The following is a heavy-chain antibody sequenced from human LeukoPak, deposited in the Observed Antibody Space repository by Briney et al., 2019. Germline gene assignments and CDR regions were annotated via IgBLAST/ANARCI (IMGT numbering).Heavy chain of an antibody. J-gene: IGHJ4*02. CDR3: AKEVRGYSYGYFDY. CDR1: GFTFSSYG. D-gene: IGHD5-18*01. CDR2: IWYDGSNK. V-gene: IGHV3-33*06. Sequence: GGSLRLSCAASGFTFSSYGMHWVRQAPGKGLEWVAVIWYDGSNKYYADSVKGRFTISRDNSKNTLYLQMNSLRAEDTAVYYCAKEVRGYSYGYFDYWGQGTLVTVSS.